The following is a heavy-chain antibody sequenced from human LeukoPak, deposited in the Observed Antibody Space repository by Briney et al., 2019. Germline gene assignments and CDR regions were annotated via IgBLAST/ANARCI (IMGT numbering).Heavy chain of an antibody. Sequence: PSETLSLTCTVSGGSISSYYWSWIRQPPGKGLEWIGYIYYSGSTNYNPSLKSRVTISVDTSKNQFSLKLSSVTAADTAVYYCARHTLYNYYYMDVWGKVTTVTVS. J-gene: IGHJ6*03. CDR2: IYYSGST. V-gene: IGHV4-59*08. CDR1: GGSISSYY. CDR3: ARHTLYNYYYMDV.